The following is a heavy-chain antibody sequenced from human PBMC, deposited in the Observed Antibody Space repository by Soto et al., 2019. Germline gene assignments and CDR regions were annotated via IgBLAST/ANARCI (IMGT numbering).Heavy chain of an antibody. D-gene: IGHD4-4*01. Sequence: EVQLLESGGGLVQPGGSLRLSCAASGFTFSSYAMNWVRQAPGKGLEWVSVISGTGGITYHAESVTGRFTISRDNSKNPLYLKMDSLRAEDTAVYFCAKEETVISHYYYYYGMDVWGQGTTVTVSS. CDR1: GFTFSSYA. CDR3: AKEETVISHYYYYYGMDV. V-gene: IGHV3-23*01. CDR2: ISGTGGIT. J-gene: IGHJ6*02.